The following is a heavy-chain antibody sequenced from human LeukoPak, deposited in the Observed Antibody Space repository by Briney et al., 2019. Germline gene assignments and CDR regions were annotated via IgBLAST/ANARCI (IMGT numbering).Heavy chain of an antibody. CDR3: ARLGAPLYYYYMDV. Sequence: ASVKVSCKASGYSFTGYYMHWVRQAPGQGLQWMGWINTNTGNPTYAQGFTGRFVFSLDTSVSTTYLQISSLKAEDTAVYYCARLGAPLYYYYMDVWGKGTTVTVSS. D-gene: IGHD3-16*01. CDR2: INTNTGNP. V-gene: IGHV7-4-1*02. CDR1: GYSFTGYY. J-gene: IGHJ6*03.